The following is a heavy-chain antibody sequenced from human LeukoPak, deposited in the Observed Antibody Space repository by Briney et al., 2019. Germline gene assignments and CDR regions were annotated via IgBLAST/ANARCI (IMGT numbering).Heavy chain of an antibody. Sequence: GGSLRLSCAASGFTFTSYSMNWVRQAPGKGLEWVSTISGGGGSTYYADSVKGRFTISRDNSKNTLYLQVDSLRAEDTAVYYCAKGGKWDVTPFDYWGQGTLVTVSS. D-gene: IGHD1-26*01. J-gene: IGHJ4*02. CDR1: GFTFTSYS. CDR3: AKGGKWDVTPFDY. CDR2: ISGGGGST. V-gene: IGHV3-23*01.